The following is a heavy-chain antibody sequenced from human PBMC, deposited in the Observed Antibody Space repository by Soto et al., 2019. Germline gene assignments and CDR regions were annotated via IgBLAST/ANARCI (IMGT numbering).Heavy chain of an antibody. CDR3: ARVQGDLRNPDPFDI. D-gene: IGHD3-16*01. Sequence: GASVKVSCKASGYTFTSYGISWVRQAPGQGLEWMGWISAYNGNTNSAQKLQGRVTMTTDTSTSTAYMELRSLRSDDTTVYYCARVQGDLRNPDPFDIWGQGTMVTVSS. V-gene: IGHV1-18*01. CDR1: GYTFTSYG. CDR2: ISAYNGNT. J-gene: IGHJ3*02.